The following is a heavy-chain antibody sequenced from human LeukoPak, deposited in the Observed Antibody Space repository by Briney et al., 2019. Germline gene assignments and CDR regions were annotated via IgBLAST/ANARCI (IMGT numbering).Heavy chain of an antibody. D-gene: IGHD2-15*01. CDR2: ISSSSSTI. J-gene: IGHJ4*02. V-gene: IGHV3-48*02. CDR1: GLTVSSYS. CDR3: ARARASGRSGFDY. Sequence: GGSLRLSCEASGLTVSSYSMNWVRQAPGKGLEWVSYISSSSSTIYYADSVKGRFTISRDNAKNSLDLQMNSLRDEDTAVYYCARARASGRSGFDYWGQGTLVTVSS.